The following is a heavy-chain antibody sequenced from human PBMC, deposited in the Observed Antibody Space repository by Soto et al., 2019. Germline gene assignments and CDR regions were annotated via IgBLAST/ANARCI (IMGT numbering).Heavy chain of an antibody. V-gene: IGHV5-51*01. CDR3: ARQSANYDSSGYPIDY. J-gene: IGHJ4*02. D-gene: IGHD3-22*01. CDR1: GYSFTSYW. CDR2: IYPGDSDT. Sequence: RGESLKISCKGSGYSFTSYWIGWVRQMPGKGLEWMGIIYPGDSDTRYSPSFQGQVTISADKSISTAYLQWSSLKASDTAMYYCARQSANYDSSGYPIDYWGQGTLVTVSS.